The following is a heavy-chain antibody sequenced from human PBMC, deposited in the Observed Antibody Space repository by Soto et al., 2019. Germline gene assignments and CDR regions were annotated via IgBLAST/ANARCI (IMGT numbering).Heavy chain of an antibody. D-gene: IGHD3-22*01. Sequence: SETLSLPCTVSGGSLSRGGYFLSWIRQPPGKGLEWIGYIYYSGSTYYNPSLKSRVTISVDTSKNQFSLKLSSVTAADTAVYYWAGYIASSGYYYLSPWGQGTLVNVSS. J-gene: IGHJ5*02. CDR2: IYYSGST. V-gene: IGHV4-31*03. CDR3: AGYIASSGYYYLSP. CDR1: GGSLSRGGYF.